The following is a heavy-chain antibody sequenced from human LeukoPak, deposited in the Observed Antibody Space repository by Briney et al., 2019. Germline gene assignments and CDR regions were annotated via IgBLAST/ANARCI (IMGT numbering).Heavy chain of an antibody. D-gene: IGHD3-22*01. J-gene: IGHJ3*02. CDR3: ARDSASIGHNDAFDI. CDR1: GLTFNGSW. CDR2: ILPDGSYK. Sequence: GGCLRLSCAVSGLTFNGSWMTWVRQPPGKGLGWVGNILPDGSYKHYVDSVKGRFTISRDNAKNSLYLQMNSLRAEDTAVYYCARDSASIGHNDAFDIWGQGTMVTVSS. V-gene: IGHV3-7*01.